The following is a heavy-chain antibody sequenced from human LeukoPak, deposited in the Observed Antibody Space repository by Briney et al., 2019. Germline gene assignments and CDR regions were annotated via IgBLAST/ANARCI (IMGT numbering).Heavy chain of an antibody. J-gene: IGHJ4*02. D-gene: IGHD4-17*01. CDR1: GFTFSSYA. CDR2: ISGSGGST. Sequence: PGGSLRLSCAASGFTFSSYAMSWVRQAPGKGLEWVSAISGSGGSTYYADSVKGRFTSSRDNSKNTLYLQMNSLRVEDTAVYYCAKWRSYGDYSLAFDYWGQGTLVTVSS. V-gene: IGHV3-23*01. CDR3: AKWRSYGDYSLAFDY.